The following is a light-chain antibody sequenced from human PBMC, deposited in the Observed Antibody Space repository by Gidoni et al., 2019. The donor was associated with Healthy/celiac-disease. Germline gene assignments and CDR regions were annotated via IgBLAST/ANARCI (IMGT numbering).Light chain of an antibody. Sequence: SYELTQPPSVSVSPGQTASITCSGDKLGDKYACWYQQKPGQSPVLVIYQDSKRPSGIPERFSGSNSGNTPPLTCGGTQDMDEADYYCQAWESSTVVFGGGTKLTVL. J-gene: IGLJ2*01. CDR1: KLGDKY. CDR2: QDS. V-gene: IGLV3-1*01. CDR3: QAWESSTVV.